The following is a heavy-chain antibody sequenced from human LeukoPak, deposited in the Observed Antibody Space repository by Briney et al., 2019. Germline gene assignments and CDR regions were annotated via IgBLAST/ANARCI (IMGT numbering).Heavy chain of an antibody. CDR1: GFTFSSYA. CDR2: ISGSGGTT. Sequence: GGSLRLSCAASGFTFSSYAMSWVRQAPGKGLEWVSAISGSGGTTYYADSVKGRFTISRDNSKNTLYLQMNSLRADDTAVYYCAIHPLNTPSGLWTVGNYYGMDVWGQGTTVTVSS. CDR3: AIHPLNTPSGLWTVGNYYGMDV. J-gene: IGHJ6*02. V-gene: IGHV3-23*01. D-gene: IGHD4-23*01.